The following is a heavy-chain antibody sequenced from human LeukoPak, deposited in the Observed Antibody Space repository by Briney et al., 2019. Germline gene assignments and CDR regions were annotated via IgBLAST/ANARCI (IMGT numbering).Heavy chain of an antibody. CDR3: ARDGRWNCSGGSCYARGFDY. V-gene: IGHV3-7*01. Sequence: PGGSLRLSCAASGFTFSSYWMSWVRQAPGKGLEWVANTKQDGSEKYYVDSVKGRFTISRDNAKNSLYLQMNSLRAEDTAVYYCARDGRWNCSGGSCYARGFDYWGQGTLVTVSS. CDR2: TKQDGSEK. CDR1: GFTFSSYW. J-gene: IGHJ4*02. D-gene: IGHD2-15*01.